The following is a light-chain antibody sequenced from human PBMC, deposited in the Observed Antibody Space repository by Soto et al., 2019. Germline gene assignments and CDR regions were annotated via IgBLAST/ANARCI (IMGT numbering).Light chain of an antibody. Sequence: VVLTQSPATLSLSPGERAALSCRASQSVSSSYLAWYQQKPGQTPRLLIYGASSRATGIPDRFSGSGSGREFTLTISRLEPEDFAVYYCQQYGSLITFGQGTRLEIK. J-gene: IGKJ5*01. CDR1: QSVSSSY. CDR2: GAS. CDR3: QQYGSLIT. V-gene: IGKV3-20*01.